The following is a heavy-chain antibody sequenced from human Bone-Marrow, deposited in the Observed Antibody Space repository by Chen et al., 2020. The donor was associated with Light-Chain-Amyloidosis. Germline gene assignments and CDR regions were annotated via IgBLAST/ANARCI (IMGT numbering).Heavy chain of an antibody. V-gene: IGHV4-59*01. CDR1: GGSISSYY. Sequence: QVQLRESGPGLVKPSETLSLNCTVSGGSISSYYWRWIRQPPGKGLEWIGYIYYSGSTNYNPSLKSRVTISVDTSKNQFSLKLSSVTAADTAVYYCARGSRITIFGVSYPFDAFDIWGQGTMVTVSS. CDR2: IYYSGST. D-gene: IGHD3-3*01. J-gene: IGHJ3*02. CDR3: ARGSRITIFGVSYPFDAFDI.